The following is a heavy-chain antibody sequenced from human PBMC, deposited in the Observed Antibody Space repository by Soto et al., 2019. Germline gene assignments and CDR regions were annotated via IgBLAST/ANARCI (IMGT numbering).Heavy chain of an antibody. J-gene: IGHJ4*01. CDR2: IIPIFGTA. CDR3: ARDRGYKTEYDCCCYCFDD. Sequence: SVKITCNASGGTFSSYSISWVRQAPGQGLEWMGGIIPIFGTANYAQKFQGRVTITADESTSTAYMELSSLRSEDTAVYYCARDRGYKTEYDCCCYCFDDWGDRTLFTVYS. V-gene: IGHV1-69*13. CDR1: GGTFSSYS. D-gene: IGHD3-22*01.